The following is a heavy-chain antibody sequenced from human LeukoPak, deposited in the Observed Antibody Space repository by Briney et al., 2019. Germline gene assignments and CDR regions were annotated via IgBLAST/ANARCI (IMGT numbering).Heavy chain of an antibody. D-gene: IGHD1-26*01. CDR2: IYPGDSDT. Sequence: GESLKISCKDSGYSFTSYWIGWVRQMPGKGLEWMGIIYPGDSDTRYSPSFQGQVTISADKSISTAYLQWSSLKASDTAMYYCARHGPEFKWEPDNWFDPWGQGTLVTVSS. CDR1: GYSFTSYW. CDR3: ARHGPEFKWEPDNWFDP. J-gene: IGHJ5*02. V-gene: IGHV5-51*01.